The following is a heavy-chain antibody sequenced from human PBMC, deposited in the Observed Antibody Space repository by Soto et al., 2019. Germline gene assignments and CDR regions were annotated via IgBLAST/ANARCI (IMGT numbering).Heavy chain of an antibody. V-gene: IGHV3-30*18. Sequence: QVQLVESGGGVVQPGRSLRLSCAASGFTFSSYGMHRVRQAPGKGLEWVVVISYDGSNKNYADSVKGRFSISRDNSKNTLYPQMNSLRAEDTAVYYCAKVEYTYGQKGAFDIWGQGTMVTVSS. CDR2: ISYDGSNK. D-gene: IGHD5-18*01. CDR3: AKVEYTYGQKGAFDI. CDR1: GFTFSSYG. J-gene: IGHJ3*02.